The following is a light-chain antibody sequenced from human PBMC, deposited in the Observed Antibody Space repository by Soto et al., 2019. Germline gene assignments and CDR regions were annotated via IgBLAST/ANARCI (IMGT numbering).Light chain of an antibody. CDR1: QSVSTN. CDR2: DAS. Sequence: DIVLTHSPATLSLSPGERATLSCRASQSVSTNLAWYQQKPGQAPRLLIYDASNRASGIPGRFSGSGSGTDFTLTISSLEPEVFAIYYCQHRTSFGPGTKVDIK. J-gene: IGKJ3*01. CDR3: QHRTS. V-gene: IGKV3-11*01.